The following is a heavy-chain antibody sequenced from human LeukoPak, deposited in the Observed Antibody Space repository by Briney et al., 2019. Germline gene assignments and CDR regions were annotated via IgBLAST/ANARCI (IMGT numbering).Heavy chain of an antibody. CDR2: FSATDGSA. J-gene: IGHJ3*01. CDR1: GFTFSTYA. Sequence: GGSLRLSCAVSGFTFSTYAMTWVRQAPGRGLEWVSAFSATDGSAQYADSLKGRFTIFRDSAINTLFLQINGLRDEDTAVYYCARCQIAATGTGAFDVWGQGTVDTVSS. CDR3: ARCQIAATGTGAFDV. V-gene: IGHV3-23*01. D-gene: IGHD6-13*01.